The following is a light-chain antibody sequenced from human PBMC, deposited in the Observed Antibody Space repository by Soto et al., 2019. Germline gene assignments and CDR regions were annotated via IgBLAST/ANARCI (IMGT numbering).Light chain of an antibody. CDR1: QSVSSSY. CDR2: GAS. V-gene: IGKV3-20*01. J-gene: IGKJ1*01. CDR3: QQCGNSPPWT. Sequence: EIVLTQSPGTLSLSPGERATLSCRASQSVSSSYLAWYQQKPGQAPRLLIYGASSRATGIPDRFSGSGSETDFTLTISRLEPEAFAVYYCQQCGNSPPWTFGQGTKVEIK.